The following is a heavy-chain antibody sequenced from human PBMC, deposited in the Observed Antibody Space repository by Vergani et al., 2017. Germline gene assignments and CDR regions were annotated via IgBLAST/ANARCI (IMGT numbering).Heavy chain of an antibody. D-gene: IGHD6-6*01. CDR2: FILIFGTA. V-gene: IGHV1-69*13. J-gene: IGHJ5*02. Sequence: QVQLVQSGAEVKKPGSSVKVSCKASGGTFSSYAISWVRQAPGQGLDGMGGFILIFGTANYARKFQGRVTITADESTMTAYVVLSSLRSEDTAVYYCATTAARPHRWFDPWGQGTLVTVSS. CDR3: ATTAARPHRWFDP. CDR1: GGTFSSYA.